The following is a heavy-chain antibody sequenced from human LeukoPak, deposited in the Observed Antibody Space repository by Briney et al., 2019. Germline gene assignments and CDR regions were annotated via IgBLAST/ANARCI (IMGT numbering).Heavy chain of an antibody. CDR1: GFTFSSYA. CDR2: ISGSGGST. Sequence: GGSLRLSCAASGFTFSSYAMSWVRQAPGKGLEWVSAISGSGGSTYYADSVKGRFTISRDNSKNTLYLQMNSLRAEDTALYYCAKDMAGDYYGSGTNSFDYWGQGTLVTVSS. CDR3: AKDMAGDYYGSGTNSFDY. J-gene: IGHJ4*02. D-gene: IGHD3-10*01. V-gene: IGHV3-23*01.